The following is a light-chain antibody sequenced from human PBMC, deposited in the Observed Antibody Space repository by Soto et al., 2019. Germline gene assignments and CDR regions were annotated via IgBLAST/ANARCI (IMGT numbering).Light chain of an antibody. Sequence: EIVLTQSASTLSLSPGERATLSCRASQSVSSNVAWYQQIPGQTPRLLIYGASSRATGIPDRFSGSGSGTDFTLTISRLEPEDFAVYYCQQYGSSLTFGQGTRLEIK. CDR2: GAS. J-gene: IGKJ5*01. V-gene: IGKV3-20*01. CDR3: QQYGSSLT. CDR1: QSVSSN.